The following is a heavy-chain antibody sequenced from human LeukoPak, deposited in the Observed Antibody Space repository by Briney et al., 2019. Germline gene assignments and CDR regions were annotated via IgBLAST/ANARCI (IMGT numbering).Heavy chain of an antibody. Sequence: ASETLSLTCNVSGGSISDNDYSWDWIRQPPGKGLEWMGSIHYSGTTYSNPSLKSRISISVDTSKSQFSPKLRSVTAADTAVYYCARRYYFVSGSYYPFDFWGQGTLVTASS. CDR1: GGSISDNDYS. CDR3: ARRYYFVSGSYYPFDF. J-gene: IGHJ4*02. D-gene: IGHD3-10*01. CDR2: IHYSGTT. V-gene: IGHV4-39*01.